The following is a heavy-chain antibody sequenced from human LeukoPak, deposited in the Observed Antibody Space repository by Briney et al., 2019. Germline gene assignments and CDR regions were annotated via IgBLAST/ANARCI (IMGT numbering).Heavy chain of an antibody. CDR3: ARDDYRGVTNFDP. Sequence: PSETLSLTCAVYGGSFSGYYWSWIRQPPGKGLEWIGEINHSGSTNYNPSIKSRVTISVDTSKNQFSLQLTSVTAADTAVYYCARDDYRGVTNFDPWGQGTLVTVSS. D-gene: IGHD3-10*01. CDR2: INHSGST. J-gene: IGHJ5*02. CDR1: GGSFSGYY. V-gene: IGHV4-34*01.